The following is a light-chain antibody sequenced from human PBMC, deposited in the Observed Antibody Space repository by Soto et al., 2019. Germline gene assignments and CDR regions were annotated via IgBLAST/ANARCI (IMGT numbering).Light chain of an antibody. V-gene: IGKV3D-15*01. CDR1: QSVSSN. CDR3: QPYKNWPLT. Sequence: IVLTQSPATLSVSPGERAALSCRASQSVSSNLAWHQQRPGQDPRLLLYGASTRATGVTASFSGGGSGTEFTLTITSLQSEDFAVYWCQPYKNWPLTFGPRTRLDIK. CDR2: GAS. J-gene: IGKJ5*01.